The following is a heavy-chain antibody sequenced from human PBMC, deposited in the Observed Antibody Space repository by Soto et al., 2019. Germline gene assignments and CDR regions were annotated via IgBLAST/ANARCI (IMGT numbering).Heavy chain of an antibody. CDR3: ARPSGSYLYYFDY. D-gene: IGHD1-26*01. V-gene: IGHV4-39*01. CDR2: IYYSGST. J-gene: IGHJ4*02. CDR1: GGSISSNYYY. Sequence: PSETLSLTCTVSGGSISSNYYYWGWIRQPPGKGLEWIGSIYYSGSTYYNPSLKSRATISVDTSKNQFSLKLSSVTAADTAVYYCARPSGSYLYYFDYCDQGAL.